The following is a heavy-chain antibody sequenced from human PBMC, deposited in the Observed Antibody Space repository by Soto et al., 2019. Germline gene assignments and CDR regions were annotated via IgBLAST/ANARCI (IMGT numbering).Heavy chain of an antibody. D-gene: IGHD3-10*01. J-gene: IGHJ3*01. V-gene: IGHV3-48*01. CDR1: GFNFNIYS. Sequence: SLRLSCVASGFNFNIYSMNWVRQAPGKGLEWVSYMTSDSKTIHYADSVKGRFTISRENAKNSVFLQMNSLRAEDTGVYYCTRGVSYGFDFWGQGTMVTVSS. CDR2: MTSDSKTI. CDR3: TRGVSYGFDF.